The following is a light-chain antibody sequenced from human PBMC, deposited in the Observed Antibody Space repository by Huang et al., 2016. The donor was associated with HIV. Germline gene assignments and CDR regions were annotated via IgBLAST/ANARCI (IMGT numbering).Light chain of an antibody. Sequence: IQLTQSPSSLSASVGDRVTIPCRASQGISSYLAWYQQKPGKAPKLLIYSASTLQSGRPSRFSGSGAGTYFTLTISSLQPEDFATYYCQQLNSYPFTFGQGTRLEIK. CDR1: QGISSY. J-gene: IGKJ5*01. CDR2: SAS. CDR3: QQLNSYPFT. V-gene: IGKV1-9*01.